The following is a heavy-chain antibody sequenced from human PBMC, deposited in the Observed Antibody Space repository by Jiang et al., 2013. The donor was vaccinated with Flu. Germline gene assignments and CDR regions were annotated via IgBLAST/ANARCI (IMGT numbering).Heavy chain of an antibody. CDR1: GLTFSNYG. V-gene: IGHV3-33*01. CDR3: ARDYFWNGYLSPFDH. J-gene: IGHJ4*02. CDR2: IWYDGSKK. Sequence: QLVESGGGVVQPGRSLRLSCAASGLTFSNYGMHWVRQAPGKGLEWVAGIWYDGSKKYYADSVKGRFTISRDNSENTLYLQMNSLRDEDTAVYYCARDYFWNGYLSPFDHWGRGALVTVSS. D-gene: IGHD3-3*01.